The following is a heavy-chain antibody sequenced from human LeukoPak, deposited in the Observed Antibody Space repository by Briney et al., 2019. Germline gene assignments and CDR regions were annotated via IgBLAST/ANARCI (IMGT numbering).Heavy chain of an antibody. Sequence: ASVKISCKVSGYTFTDYYMHWVPQGPGKGLEWMGLVYPEDGETIYAEKFQGRVTITADTSTDTAYMELGSLRSEDTALYYCATDLEMATMFGHHWGQGTLVTVSS. CDR1: GYTFTDYY. V-gene: IGHV1-69-2*01. D-gene: IGHD5-24*01. CDR3: ATDLEMATMFGHH. J-gene: IGHJ5*02. CDR2: VYPEDGET.